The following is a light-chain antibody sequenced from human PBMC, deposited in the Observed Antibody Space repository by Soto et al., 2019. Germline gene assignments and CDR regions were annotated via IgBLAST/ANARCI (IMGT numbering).Light chain of an antibody. Sequence: QSVLTQPASVSGSPGQSITISCTGTSGDIGSYNRVSWYQQHPGKAPKLIIYEVTDRPSGVSNRFSGSKSGNTASLTISGLQAGDEAEYYCSSYTNINTRACVFGTGTKV. CDR3: SSYTNINTRACV. J-gene: IGLJ1*01. CDR2: EVT. V-gene: IGLV2-14*01. CDR1: SGDIGSYNR.